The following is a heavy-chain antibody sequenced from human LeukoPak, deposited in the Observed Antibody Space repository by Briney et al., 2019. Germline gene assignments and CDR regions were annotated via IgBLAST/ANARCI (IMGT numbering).Heavy chain of an antibody. CDR3: ARVAASYYYYMDV. J-gene: IGHJ6*03. CDR1: GGSISSGSYY. D-gene: IGHD5-18*01. V-gene: IGHV4-61*02. Sequence: PSQTLSLTCTVSGGSISSGSYYWSWIRQPAGKGLEWIGRIYTSGSTNYSPSLKSRVTISVDTSKNQFSLKLSSVTAADTAVYYCARVAASYYYYMDVWGKGTTVTVSS. CDR2: IYTSGST.